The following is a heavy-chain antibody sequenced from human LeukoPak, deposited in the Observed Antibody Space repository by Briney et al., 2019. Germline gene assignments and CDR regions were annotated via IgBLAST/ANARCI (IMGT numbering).Heavy chain of an antibody. J-gene: IGHJ5*02. CDR3: ARVRVVEMATINWFDP. CDR1: GGSISSHY. D-gene: IGHD5-24*01. V-gene: IGHV4-59*11. CDR2: IYYSGST. Sequence: SETLSLTCTISGGSISSHYWSWIRQPPGKGLEWIGYIYYSGSTNYTPSLKSRVTISVDTSKNQFSLKLSSVTAADTAVYYCARVRVVEMATINWFDPWGQGTLVTVSS.